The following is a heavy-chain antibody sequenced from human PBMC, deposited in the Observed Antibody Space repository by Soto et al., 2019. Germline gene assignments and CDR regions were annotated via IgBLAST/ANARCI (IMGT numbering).Heavy chain of an antibody. J-gene: IGHJ4*02. D-gene: IGHD3-22*01. CDR3: ASTLPIDGSPLRY. CDR1: GGSFSGYY. V-gene: IGHV4-34*01. Sequence: PSETLSLTCAVYGGSFSGYYWSRIRQPPGKGLEWIGEINHSGSTNYNPSLKSRVTISVDTSKNQFSLKLSSVTAANTAVYYCASTLPIDGSPLRYWGQGTLVTVSS. CDR2: INHSGST.